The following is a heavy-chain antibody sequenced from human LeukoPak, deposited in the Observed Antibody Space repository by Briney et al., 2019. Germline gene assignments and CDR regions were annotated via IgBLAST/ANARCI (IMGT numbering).Heavy chain of an antibody. Sequence: SETLSLTCSVSGDSISSGNYYWGWIRQPPGKGLEWIGSIYYSGSTYCNPSLKSRVTISVDTSKNHFSLKLSSVTASDTAVYFCARGPPTDYYDSSGFYYVFDYWGQGTLVTVSS. CDR1: GDSISSGNYY. D-gene: IGHD3-22*01. V-gene: IGHV4-39*02. CDR2: IYYSGST. J-gene: IGHJ4*02. CDR3: ARGPPTDYYDSSGFYYVFDY.